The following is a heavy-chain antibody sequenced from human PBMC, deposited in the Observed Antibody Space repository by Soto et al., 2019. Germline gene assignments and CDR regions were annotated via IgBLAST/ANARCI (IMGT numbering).Heavy chain of an antibody. D-gene: IGHD3-3*01. Sequence: EVQLLESGGGLAQPGGSLRLSCAASGFTFSSYAMSWVRQASGRGLQCVSTITASGGATYYADSVQGRFTISRDNSKNTLYLQMDGLTADDTAMYYCVKDGLGGTTTFNWFDPWGQGTLVTVSS. CDR3: VKDGLGGTTTFNWFDP. J-gene: IGHJ5*02. V-gene: IGHV3-23*01. CDR1: GFTFSSYA. CDR2: ITASGGAT.